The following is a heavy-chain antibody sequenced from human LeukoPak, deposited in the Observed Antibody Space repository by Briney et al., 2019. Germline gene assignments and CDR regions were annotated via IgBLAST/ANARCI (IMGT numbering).Heavy chain of an antibody. Sequence: GGSLRLSCAASGFTFSNYAMNWVRQAPGKGLEWVSVISSGGTTYYADSVEGRFTISRDNSKNTLYLQMNSLRAEDTAIYYCAKEGVSSGRYRGACDIWGQGTMVTVSS. D-gene: IGHD6-19*01. CDR2: ISSGGTT. V-gene: IGHV3-23*01. J-gene: IGHJ3*02. CDR3: AKEGVSSGRYRGACDI. CDR1: GFTFSNYA.